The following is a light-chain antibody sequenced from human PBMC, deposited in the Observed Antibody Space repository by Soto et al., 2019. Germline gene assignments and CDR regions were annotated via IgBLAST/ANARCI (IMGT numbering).Light chain of an antibody. CDR3: CSYAGSYTLV. V-gene: IGLV2-11*01. CDR1: SSDVGGYRY. J-gene: IGLJ1*01. CDR2: DVS. Sequence: QSALTQPRSVSGSPGQSVTISCTGTSSDVGGYRYVSWYQQHPGKAPKLMIYDVSKRPSGVPDRFSGSKSGNTASLTISGLQAEDEADYYCCSYAGSYTLVFGPGTKLTVL.